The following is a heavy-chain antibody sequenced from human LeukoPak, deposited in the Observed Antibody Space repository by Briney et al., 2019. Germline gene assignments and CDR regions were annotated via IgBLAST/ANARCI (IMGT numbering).Heavy chain of an antibody. CDR3: AKVISGVGAWD. CDR2: ISGSGGST. CDR1: GFPFNTSS. Sequence: PGGSLRLSCAASGFPFNTSSMTWVRQAPGKGLEWVSAISGSGGSTFHADSVKGRFTISRDNSNNTLYMQMNSLRAEDTAVYYCAKVISGVGAWDWGQGTLATVSS. V-gene: IGHV3-23*01. J-gene: IGHJ4*02. D-gene: IGHD1-26*01.